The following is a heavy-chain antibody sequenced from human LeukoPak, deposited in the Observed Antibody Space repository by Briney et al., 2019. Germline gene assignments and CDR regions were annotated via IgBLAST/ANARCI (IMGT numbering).Heavy chain of an antibody. J-gene: IGHJ3*02. D-gene: IGHD1-14*01. CDR3: ATVHHREILDAFDI. CDR1: GYTLTELS. V-gene: IGHV1-24*01. CDR2: FDPEDGET. Sequence: ASVKVSCKVSGYTLTELSMHWVRQAPGKGLEWMGGFDPEDGETIYAQKFQGRVTMTEDTSTDTAYMELSSLRSEDTAVYYCATVHHREILDAFDIWGQGTMVTVSS.